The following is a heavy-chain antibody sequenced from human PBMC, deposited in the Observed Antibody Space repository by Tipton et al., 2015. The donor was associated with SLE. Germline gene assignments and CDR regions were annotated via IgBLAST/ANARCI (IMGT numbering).Heavy chain of an antibody. J-gene: IGHJ3*01. D-gene: IGHD3-3*01. Sequence: TLSLTCAVSRGSFPGYYWSWIRQSPGKGLEWIAEINHSGNTNYNASLKSRVTISVDTSKNQVSLSLSSVTAADSAVYYCARKTLDYDFWSGYSTDPFDVWGQGTMVTVSA. CDR3: ARKTLDYDFWSGYSTDPFDV. CDR2: INHSGNT. CDR1: RGSFPGYY. V-gene: IGHV4-34*01.